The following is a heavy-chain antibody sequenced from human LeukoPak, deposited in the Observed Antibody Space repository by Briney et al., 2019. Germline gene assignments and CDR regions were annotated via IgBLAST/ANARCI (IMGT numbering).Heavy chain of an antibody. CDR1: GFTFSSYS. Sequence: QSGGSLRLSCAASGFTFSSYSMNWVRQAPGKGLEWVSYISSSSSTIYYADSVKGRFTISRDNAKNSLYLQMNSLRAEDTAVYYCARGQDYYDSSGYSYYFDYWGQGTLVTVSS. D-gene: IGHD3-22*01. CDR3: ARGQDYYDSSGYSYYFDY. CDR2: ISSSSSTI. J-gene: IGHJ4*02. V-gene: IGHV3-48*01.